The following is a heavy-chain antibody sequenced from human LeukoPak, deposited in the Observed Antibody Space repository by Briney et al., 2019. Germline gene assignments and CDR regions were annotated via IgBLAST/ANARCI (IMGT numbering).Heavy chain of an antibody. CDR1: GFTLSSHW. CDR2: IKQDGSEK. Sequence: PGGSLRLSCAASGFTLSSHWMSWVRQAPGKGLEWVANIKQDGSEKYYVDSVKGRFTISRDNAKNSIYLQMNSLRAEDTAVYYCARWEIRGTAHQLDYWGQGTLVTVSS. CDR3: ARWEIRGTAHQLDY. J-gene: IGHJ4*02. V-gene: IGHV3-7*01. D-gene: IGHD1-7*01.